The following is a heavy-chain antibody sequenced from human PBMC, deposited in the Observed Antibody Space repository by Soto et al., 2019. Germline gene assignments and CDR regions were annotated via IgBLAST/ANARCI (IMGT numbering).Heavy chain of an antibody. CDR2: IKGDGTKT. CDR1: GFTFSNFW. J-gene: IGHJ4*02. Sequence: EVQLVESGGGLVQPGGSLRLSCAASGFTFSNFWIHWVRQVPGKGLVWVSRIKGDGTKTDYADSVKGRFTISRDNVKNTLSLQMNSLRADDTAVYYCARGLSGYYGFDSWGQGTLVTVSS. CDR3: ARGLSGYYGFDS. V-gene: IGHV3-74*01. D-gene: IGHD5-12*01.